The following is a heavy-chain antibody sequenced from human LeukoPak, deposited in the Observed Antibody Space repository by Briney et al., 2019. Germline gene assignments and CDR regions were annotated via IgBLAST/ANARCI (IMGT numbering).Heavy chain of an antibody. J-gene: IGHJ4*02. CDR2: ICSGGST. D-gene: IGHD3-10*01. Sequence: SETLSLTCTVSGGSISSSPCYWGWIRQSPGKGLECFGTICSGGSTYYNPSLKSRVTISVDTSKNQFSLKLSSLTAADTAMYYCARSELLWFGKVNSGFDFWGQGTLVTVSS. CDR1: GGSISSSPCY. CDR3: ARSELLWFGKVNSGFDF. V-gene: IGHV4-39*07.